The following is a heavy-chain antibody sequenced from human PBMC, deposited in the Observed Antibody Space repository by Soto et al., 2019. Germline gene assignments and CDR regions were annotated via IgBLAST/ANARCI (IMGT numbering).Heavy chain of an antibody. CDR1: GGSISSYY. Sequence: QVQLQESGPGLVKPSETLSLTCTVSGGSISSYYWSWIRQPPGKGLGWIGYIYYSGSTNYNPSLKSRVTISVDTSKNQFSLKLSSVTAADTAVYYCARDTYRYGLMVDYWGRGTLVTVSS. J-gene: IGHJ4*02. V-gene: IGHV4-59*01. D-gene: IGHD5-18*01. CDR3: ARDTYRYGLMVDY. CDR2: IYYSGST.